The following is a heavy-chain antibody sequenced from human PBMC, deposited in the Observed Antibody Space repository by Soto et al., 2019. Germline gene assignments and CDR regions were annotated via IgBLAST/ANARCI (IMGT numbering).Heavy chain of an antibody. J-gene: IGHJ4*02. CDR3: ARIGRVSNGGYLDY. CDR1: GGSIRSGVNY. D-gene: IGHD3-22*01. Sequence: QVQLQESGPGLLKPSQTLSLTCTVSGGSIRSGVNYCSWIRQHPGEGLEWIGHIYYTGNTYYNPSLKSRVTISVDTSKNLFARRLSSVTAADTAVYFCARIGRVSNGGYLDYWGQGTMVTVSS. V-gene: IGHV4-31*03. CDR2: IYYTGNT.